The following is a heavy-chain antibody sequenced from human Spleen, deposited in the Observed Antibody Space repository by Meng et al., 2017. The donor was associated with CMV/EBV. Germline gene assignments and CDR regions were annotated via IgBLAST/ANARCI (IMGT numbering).Heavy chain of an antibody. CDR3: ANEQDYGARDY. CDR1: GFTFRNYW. J-gene: IGHJ4*02. CDR2: MKQDASDI. Sequence: GESLKISCVASGFTFRNYWMAWFRQAPGKGLESVALMKQDASDIYYVDSVKGRFTISRDNSKNTLYLQMNSLRAEDTAVYYCANEQDYGARDYWGQGTLVTVSS. D-gene: IGHD4-17*01. V-gene: IGHV3-7*01.